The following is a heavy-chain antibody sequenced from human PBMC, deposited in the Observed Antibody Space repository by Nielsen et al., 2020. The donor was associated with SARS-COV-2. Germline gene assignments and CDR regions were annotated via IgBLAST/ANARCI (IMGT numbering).Heavy chain of an antibody. CDR3: ARDREEGLLWFGELYPNYYFDY. Sequence: GESLKISCAASGFTFSSYGMHWVRQAPGKGLEWVAVISYDGSNKYYADSVKGRFTISRDNSKNTLYLQMNSLRAEDTAVYYCARDREEGLLWFGELYPNYYFDYWGQGTLVTVSS. J-gene: IGHJ4*02. CDR1: GFTFSSYG. V-gene: IGHV3-30*19. CDR2: ISYDGSNK. D-gene: IGHD3-10*01.